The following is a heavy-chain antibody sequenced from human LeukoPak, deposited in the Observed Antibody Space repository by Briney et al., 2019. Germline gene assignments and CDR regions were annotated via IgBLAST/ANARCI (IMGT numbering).Heavy chain of an antibody. Sequence: GGSLRLSCAASGFTVRSTYMSWVRQAPGKGLEWVSVIYSGGSTYYADSVKGRFTISRDNSKNTLYLQMNSLRAEDTAVYYCARDRLYSSSSEDYWGQGTLVTVSS. J-gene: IGHJ4*02. CDR2: IYSGGST. D-gene: IGHD6-6*01. CDR3: ARDRLYSSSSEDY. V-gene: IGHV3-53*01. CDR1: GFTVRSTY.